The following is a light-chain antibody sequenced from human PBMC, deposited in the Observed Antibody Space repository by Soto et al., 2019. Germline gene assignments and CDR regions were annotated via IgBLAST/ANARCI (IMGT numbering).Light chain of an antibody. CDR1: SSDVGGSDH. CDR3: AAWDDSLNGYV. CDR2: DVS. Sequence: QSALTQPASVSGSPGQSITVSCTGTSSDVGGSDHVNWYQQHPGKAPKLMIFDVSNRPSGVSTRFSGSKSGNAASLTISGLQAEDEADYYCAAWDDSLNGYVFGTGTKLTVL. V-gene: IGLV2-14*03. J-gene: IGLJ1*01.